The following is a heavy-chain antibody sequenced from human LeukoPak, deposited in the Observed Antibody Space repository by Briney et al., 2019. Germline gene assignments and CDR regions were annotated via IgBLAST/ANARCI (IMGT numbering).Heavy chain of an antibody. CDR2: ISSSGSTI. J-gene: IGHJ4*02. V-gene: IGHV3-48*03. Sequence: GGSLRLSCAASGFTFSSYEMNWVRQAPGKGLEWVSYISSSGSTIYYADSVKGRFTISRDNAKNSLYLQMNSLRAEDTAVYYCARMVRGVINPCDHWGQGTLVTVSS. D-gene: IGHD3-10*01. CDR1: GFTFSSYE. CDR3: ARMVRGVINPCDH.